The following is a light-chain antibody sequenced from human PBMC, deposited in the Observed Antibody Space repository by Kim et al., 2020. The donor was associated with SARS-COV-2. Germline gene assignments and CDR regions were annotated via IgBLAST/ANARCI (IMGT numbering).Light chain of an antibody. Sequence: EIVLTQSPATLSLSPGERATLSCRASQSVASYLAWYQQKPGQAPRLLIYDASNRATGIPARFSGSGSGTDFTLTINSLEPEDFAVYYCQQRRNWPLTFGGGTKVDIK. CDR2: DAS. V-gene: IGKV3-11*01. CDR1: QSVASY. CDR3: QQRRNWPLT. J-gene: IGKJ4*01.